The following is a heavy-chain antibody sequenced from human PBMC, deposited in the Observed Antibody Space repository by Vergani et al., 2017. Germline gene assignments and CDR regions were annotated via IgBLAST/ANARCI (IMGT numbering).Heavy chain of an antibody. CDR1: GYTFTSYG. V-gene: IGHV1-18*04. D-gene: IGHD2-21*02. CDR3: ARTKAYCGGDCYLASDAF. J-gene: IGHJ3*01. CDR2: ISAYNGNT. Sequence: QVQLVQSGAEVKKPGASVKVSCKASGYTFTSYGISWVRQAPGQGLEWMGRISAYNGNTNYAQKLQGRVTMTTDTSTSTTYMELRSLRSDDTAVYYCARTKAYCGGDCYLASDAFWGQGTMVTVSS.